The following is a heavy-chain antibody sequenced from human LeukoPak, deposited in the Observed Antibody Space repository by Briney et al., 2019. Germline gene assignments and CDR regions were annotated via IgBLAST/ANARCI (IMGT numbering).Heavy chain of an antibody. D-gene: IGHD4-23*01. CDR1: GGTLSTYG. CDR2: IIPMLGTA. V-gene: IGHV1-69*05. J-gene: IGHJ4*02. CDR3: ARPFGGNSGGFDY. Sequence: ASVKVSCKASGGTLSTYGISWVRQAPGQGLEWVGGIIPMLGTAYYAQKFQGRVTITTDESTSTAYMELSSLRSEDTAVYYCARPFGGNSGGFDYWGQGTQVTVSS.